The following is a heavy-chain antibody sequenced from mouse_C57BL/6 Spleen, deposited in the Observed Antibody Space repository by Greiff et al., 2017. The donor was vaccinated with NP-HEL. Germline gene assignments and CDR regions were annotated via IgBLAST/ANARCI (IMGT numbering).Heavy chain of an antibody. V-gene: IGHV1-64*01. Sequence: QVQLQQPGAELVKPGASVKLSCKASGYTFTSYWMHWVKQRPGQGLEWIGMIHPNSGSTNYNEKFKSKATLTVDKSSSTAYMQLSSLTSEDSAVYYCASGEGYDGYCVFAYWGKGTLVTVAA. CDR3: ASGEGYDGYCVFAY. CDR1: GYTFTSYW. D-gene: IGHD2-3*01. J-gene: IGHJ3*01. CDR2: IHPNSGST.